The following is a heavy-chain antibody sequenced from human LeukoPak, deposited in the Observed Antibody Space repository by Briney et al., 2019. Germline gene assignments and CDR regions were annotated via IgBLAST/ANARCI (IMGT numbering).Heavy chain of an antibody. J-gene: IGHJ6*02. CDR2: ISWNSGSI. CDR3: AKAYCTGGSCYGRYYYGMDV. D-gene: IGHD2-15*01. Sequence: GGSLRLSCAASGFTFDDYAMHWVRQAPGKGLEWVSGISWNSGSIVYADSVKGRFTISRDNSKNTMYLQMDSLRPEDTAVFYCAKAYCTGGSCYGRYYYGMDVWGQGTTVTVSS. V-gene: IGHV3-9*01. CDR1: GFTFDDYA.